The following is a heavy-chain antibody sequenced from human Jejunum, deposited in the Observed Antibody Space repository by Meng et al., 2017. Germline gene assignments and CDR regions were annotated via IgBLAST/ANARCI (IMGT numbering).Heavy chain of an antibody. CDR2: ISSTSS. Sequence: DVQLVESGGGPVKPGGSLRLSCAGSGFSSSSYSMHWVRQAPGKGLEWVSSISSTSSYADSVKGRFTISRDNAENSLYLQMNSLRAEDTAVYYCARGRVVVVGTPSDYWGQGTLVTVSS. J-gene: IGHJ4*02. V-gene: IGHV3-21*01. CDR3: ARGRVVVVGTPSDY. CDR1: GFSSSSYS. D-gene: IGHD2-15*01.